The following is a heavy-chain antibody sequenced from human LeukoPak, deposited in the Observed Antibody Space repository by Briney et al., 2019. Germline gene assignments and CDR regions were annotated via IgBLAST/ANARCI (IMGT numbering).Heavy chain of an antibody. CDR3: ARDHPYYDFWSGYYD. J-gene: IGHJ4*02. CDR1: GFTFSSHW. V-gene: IGHV3-74*01. D-gene: IGHD3-3*01. CDR2: INTDGSTT. Sequence: GGSLRLSCAASGFTFSSHWMHWVRQAPGKGLVLVSRINTDGSTTSYADSVKGRFTISRDNAKNTLYLQMNSLRAEDTAVYYCARDHPYYDFWSGYYDWGQGTLVTVSS.